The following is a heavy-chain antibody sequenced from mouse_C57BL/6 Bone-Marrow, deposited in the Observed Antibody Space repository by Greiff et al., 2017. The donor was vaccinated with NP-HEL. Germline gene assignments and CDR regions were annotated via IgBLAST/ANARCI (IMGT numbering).Heavy chain of an antibody. V-gene: IGHV1-26*01. CDR3: ARAYDYLLAMDY. CDR2: INPNNGGT. CDR1: GYTFTDYY. Sequence: EVQLQQSGPELVKPGASVKISCKASGYTFTDYYMNWVKQSHGKSLEWIGDINPNNGGTSYNQKFKGKATLTVDKYSSTAYMELRSLTSEDSAVYYCARAYDYLLAMDYWGQGTSVTVSS. J-gene: IGHJ4*01. D-gene: IGHD2-4*01.